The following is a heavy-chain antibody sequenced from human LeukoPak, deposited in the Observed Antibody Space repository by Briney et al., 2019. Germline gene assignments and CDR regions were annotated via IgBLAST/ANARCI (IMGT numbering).Heavy chain of an antibody. CDR1: GYTFTSYG. CDR2: ISAYNGNT. J-gene: IGHJ6*02. D-gene: IGHD2-2*01. CDR3: ARGHCSSTSCYYYYGMDV. Sequence: ASVKVSCKASGYTFTSYGISWVQQAPGQGLEWMGWISAYNGNTNYAQKFQGRVTMTRNTSISTAYMELSSLRSEDTAVYYCARGHCSSTSCYYYYGMDVWGQGTTVTVSS. V-gene: IGHV1-18*01.